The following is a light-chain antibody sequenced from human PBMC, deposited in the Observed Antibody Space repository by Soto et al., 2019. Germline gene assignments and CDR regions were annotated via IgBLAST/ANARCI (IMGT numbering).Light chain of an antibody. V-gene: IGKV1-5*03. Sequence: DIQMTQSPSTLSASVGDRVTITCRASQSISSWLAWYQQNPGKAPKLLIYKASSLESGVPSRFSGSGSGTEFTLTISSLQPDDFATYYCQQYNSLSTFGQGTKVEIK. CDR1: QSISSW. CDR2: KAS. CDR3: QQYNSLST. J-gene: IGKJ1*01.